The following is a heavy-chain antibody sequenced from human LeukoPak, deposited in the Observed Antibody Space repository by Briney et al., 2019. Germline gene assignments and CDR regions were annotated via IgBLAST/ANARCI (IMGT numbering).Heavy chain of an antibody. Sequence: KTGGSLRLSCAASGFTFSNYAMSWVRQAPGKGLEWVSSISGSGGSTYYADSVKGRFIISRDNSKNALYLQMNSLTAGDTAVYYCAKASQVQSSYSKFQYGMDVWGQGTTVTVSS. CDR1: GFTFSNYA. D-gene: IGHD2-21*01. CDR3: AKASQVQSSYSKFQYGMDV. V-gene: IGHV3-23*01. CDR2: ISGSGGST. J-gene: IGHJ6*02.